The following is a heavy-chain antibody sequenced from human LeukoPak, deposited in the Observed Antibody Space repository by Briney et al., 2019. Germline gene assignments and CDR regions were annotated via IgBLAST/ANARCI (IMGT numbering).Heavy chain of an antibody. CDR3: ARWDSGRTY. CDR2: ISSSGSTI. J-gene: IGHJ4*02. D-gene: IGHD6-19*01. CDR1: GFTFSSYE. V-gene: IGHV3-48*03. Sequence: GGSLRLSCAASGFTFSSYEMNWVRQAPGKGLEWVSYISSSGSTIYYADSVKGRFTISRDNARNSLYLQMNSLRAEDAAVYYCARWDSGRTYWGQGTLVTVSS.